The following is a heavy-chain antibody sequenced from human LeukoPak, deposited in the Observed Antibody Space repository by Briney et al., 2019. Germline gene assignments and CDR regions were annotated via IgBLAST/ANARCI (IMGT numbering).Heavy chain of an antibody. Sequence: APVKASCKASGNTFTPYIINWMRPAPGQGLYWLRWISPYNGHTNYAQRLQGRVTMTTDTSTSTAYMELRSLRSDDTAVYYCAREEGAPIAAANVWGLGTMVTVSS. CDR3: AREEGAPIAAANV. V-gene: IGHV1-18*01. CDR2: ISPYNGHT. CDR1: GNTFTPYI. D-gene: IGHD6-13*01. J-gene: IGHJ3*01.